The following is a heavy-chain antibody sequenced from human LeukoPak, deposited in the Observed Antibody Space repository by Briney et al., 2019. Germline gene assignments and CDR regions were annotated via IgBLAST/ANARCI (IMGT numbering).Heavy chain of an antibody. CDR3: ARGPSSYFYMDV. Sequence: GGSLRLSCAASGFTFSSYGMSWVRQAPAKGLERGSAISGSGGSTYYADSVRGRFTISRDNSKDTLYLQMGSLRPEDTAVYYCARGPSSYFYMDVWGKGTTVTISS. J-gene: IGHJ6*03. CDR1: GFTFSSYG. CDR2: ISGSGGST. V-gene: IGHV3-23*01.